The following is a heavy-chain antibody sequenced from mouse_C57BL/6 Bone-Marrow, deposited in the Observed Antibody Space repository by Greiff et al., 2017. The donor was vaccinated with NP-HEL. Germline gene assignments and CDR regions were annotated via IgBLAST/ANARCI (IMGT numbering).Heavy chain of an antibody. CDR1: GYTFTSYG. D-gene: IGHD1-1*01. V-gene: IGHV1-81*01. CDR3: ASPYYYGSSPFDY. J-gene: IGHJ2*01. CDR2: IYPRSGNT. Sequence: VQLQQSGAELARPGASVKLSCKASGYTFTSYGISWVKQRTGQGLEWIGEIYPRSGNTYYNEQFKGKATLTADKSSSTAYKELRSLTSEDSAVYFCASPYYYGSSPFDYWGQGTTLTVSS.